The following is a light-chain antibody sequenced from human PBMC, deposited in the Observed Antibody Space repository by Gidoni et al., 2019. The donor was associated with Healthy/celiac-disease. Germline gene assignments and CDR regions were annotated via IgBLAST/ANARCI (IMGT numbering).Light chain of an antibody. CDR1: SSNIGSNT. V-gene: IGLV1-44*01. J-gene: IGLJ3*02. CDR3: AAWDDNLNGWV. Sequence: QSVLTQPPSASGTPGQRVTISCSGSSSNIGSNTVHWYQQLPGTAPKLLIYSNNQRPSGVPDRFSGSKSGTSASLAISGLQSEDEADYYCAAWDDNLNGWVFGGGTKLTVL. CDR2: SNN.